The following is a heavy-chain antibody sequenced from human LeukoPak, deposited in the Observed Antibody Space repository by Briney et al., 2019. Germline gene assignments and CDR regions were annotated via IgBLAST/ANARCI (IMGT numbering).Heavy chain of an antibody. CDR3: ARDMTTVVNYYYMDV. D-gene: IGHD4-23*01. V-gene: IGHV1-46*01. CDR2: INPSGGST. J-gene: IGHJ6*03. Sequence: ASVKVSCKASGYTFTSYYMHWVRQAPGQGLEWMGIINPSGGSTSYAQKFQGRVTMARDTSTSTVYMELSSLRSEDTAVYYCARDMTTVVNYYYMDVWGRGTTVTVSS. CDR1: GYTFTSYY.